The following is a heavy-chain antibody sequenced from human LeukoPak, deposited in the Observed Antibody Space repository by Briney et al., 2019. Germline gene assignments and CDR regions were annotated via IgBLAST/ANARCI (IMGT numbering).Heavy chain of an antibody. V-gene: IGHV3-30*03. CDR2: ISYDGSNK. CDR3: ATSSGWYFVY. J-gene: IGHJ4*02. D-gene: IGHD6-19*01. CDR1: GFTFSSYG. Sequence: PGGSLRLSCAASGFTFSSYGMHWVRQAPGKGLKWVAVISYDGSNKYYADSVKGRFTISRDDSKNTLYLQMNSLRAEDTAVYYCATSSGWYFVYWGQGTLVTVSS.